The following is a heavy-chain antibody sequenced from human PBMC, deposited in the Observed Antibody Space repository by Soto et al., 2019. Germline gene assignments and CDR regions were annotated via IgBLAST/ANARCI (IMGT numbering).Heavy chain of an antibody. CDR3: AGYCSGTSCYYENWFDP. V-gene: IGHV3-23*01. Sequence: GGSLRLSCAASGFTFSSYAMSWVRQAPGKGLEWVSAISGSGGSTYYADSVKGRFTISRDNSKNTLYLQMNSLRAEDTAVYYCAGYCSGTSCYYENWFDPWGQGTLVTVSS. J-gene: IGHJ5*02. D-gene: IGHD2-2*03. CDR1: GFTFSSYA. CDR2: ISGSGGST.